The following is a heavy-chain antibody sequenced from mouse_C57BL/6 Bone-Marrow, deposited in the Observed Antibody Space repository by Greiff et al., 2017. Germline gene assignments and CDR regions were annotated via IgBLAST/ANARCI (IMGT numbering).Heavy chain of an antibody. J-gene: IGHJ4*01. CDR1: GFNIKNTY. CDR3: ARTAYYSNLFYYAMDY. CDR2: IDPANGNT. V-gene: IGHV14-3*01. Sequence: VQLQQSVAELVRPGASVKLSCTASGFNIKNTYMHWVKQRPEQGLEWIGRIDPANGNTKYAPKFQGQATITADTSSNTAYLQLSSLTSEDTAIYYCARTAYYSNLFYYAMDYWGQGTSGTVSS. D-gene: IGHD2-5*01.